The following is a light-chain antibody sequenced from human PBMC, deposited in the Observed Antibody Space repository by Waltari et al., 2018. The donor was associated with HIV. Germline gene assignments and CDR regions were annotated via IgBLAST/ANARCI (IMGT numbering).Light chain of an antibody. CDR3: AAWDDSLSGVV. V-gene: IGLV1-47*01. J-gene: IGLJ2*01. CDR2: RNN. Sequence: QSVLTQPPSASGTPGQRVTIPCSGSSSNIVSNYVYSYQQLPGTAPKLLIYRNNQRPSGVPDRFSGSKSGTSASLAISGLRSEDEADYYCAAWDDSLSGVVFGGGTKLTVL. CDR1: SSNIVSNY.